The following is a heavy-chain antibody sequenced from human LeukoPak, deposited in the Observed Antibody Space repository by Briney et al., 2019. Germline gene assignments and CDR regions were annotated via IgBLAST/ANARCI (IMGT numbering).Heavy chain of an antibody. CDR1: GYTFNDHY. D-gene: IGHD3-22*01. Sequence: GASVKVSCKPSGYTFNDHYLHWVRQAPGQGLGSLGWIDPDTGDTNYPQKFQGRVTMTRDTSISTAYMELNRLRSDDTAVYYCARAGHNSNSGGYDFWGLGTLVTVSS. CDR3: ARAGHNSNSGGYDF. J-gene: IGHJ4*02. CDR2: IDPDTGDT. V-gene: IGHV1-2*02.